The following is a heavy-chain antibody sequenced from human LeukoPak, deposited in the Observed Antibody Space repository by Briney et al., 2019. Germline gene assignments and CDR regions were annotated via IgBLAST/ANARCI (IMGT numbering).Heavy chain of an antibody. J-gene: IGHJ4*02. V-gene: IGHV3-33*01. D-gene: IGHD3-3*01. CDR3: ARPSADPYDLGYYFDY. Sequence: GRSLRLFCAASGFTFSSYGMHWVRQAPGKGLEWVAVIWYDGSNKYYADSVKGRFTISRDNSKNTLYLQMNSLRAEDTAVYYCARPSADPYDLGYYFDYWGQGTLVTVSS. CDR2: IWYDGSNK. CDR1: GFTFSSYG.